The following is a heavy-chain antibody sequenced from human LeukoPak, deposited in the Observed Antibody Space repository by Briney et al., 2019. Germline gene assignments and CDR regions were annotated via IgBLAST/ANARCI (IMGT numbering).Heavy chain of an antibody. CDR1: GGSFSGYY. Sequence: SETLSLTCAVYGGSFSGYYWSWIRQPPGKGLEWIGEINHSGSTNYNPSLKSRVTISVDTSKNRFSLKLSSVTAAGTAVYYCARGAPAATFDPWGQGTLVTVSS. CDR2: INHSGST. J-gene: IGHJ5*02. CDR3: ARGAPAATFDP. V-gene: IGHV4-34*01. D-gene: IGHD2-2*01.